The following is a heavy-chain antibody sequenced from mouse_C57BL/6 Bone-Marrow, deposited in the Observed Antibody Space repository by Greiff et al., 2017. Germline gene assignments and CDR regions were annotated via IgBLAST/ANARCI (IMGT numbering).Heavy chain of an antibody. V-gene: IGHV1-12*01. Sequence: QVQLQQSGAELVRPGASVKLSCKASGYTFTSYNMHWVKQTPIQGLEWIGAIYPGNGDTSYNQKFKGKATLTVDKSSSTAYMQLSSLTSEDSAVYVWARGGVFSTGVADWYFEGWGTGTTVTVSS. CDR1: GYTFTSYN. CDR3: ARGGVFSTGVADWYFEG. J-gene: IGHJ1*03. CDR2: IYPGNGDT. D-gene: IGHD1-1*01.